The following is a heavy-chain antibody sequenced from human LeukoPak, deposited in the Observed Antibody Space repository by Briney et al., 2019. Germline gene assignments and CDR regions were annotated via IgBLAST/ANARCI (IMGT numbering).Heavy chain of an antibody. CDR2: IIPIFGTA. V-gene: IGHV1-69*06. D-gene: IGHD1-26*01. CDR3: ATVVVGATFVPYFDY. CDR1: GGTFSSYA. J-gene: IGHJ4*02. Sequence: SVKVSCKASGGTFSSYAISWVRQAPGQGLEWMGGIIPIFGTANYAQKFQGRVTITADKSTSTAYMELSSLRSEDTAVYYCATVVVGATFVPYFDYWGQGTLVTVSS.